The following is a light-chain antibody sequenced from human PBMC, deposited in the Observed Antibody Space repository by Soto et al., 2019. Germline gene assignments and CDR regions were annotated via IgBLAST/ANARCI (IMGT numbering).Light chain of an antibody. J-gene: IGLJ1*01. CDR2: EGI. Sequence: QSALAQPASVSGSPGQSITISCTGTSNTVGGFNVVSWYQQHPGKAPKVITYEGIKRPSGVSNRFSGSNSGSTASLTISGLQAEDEADYYCCSYVGATTYVFGTGTKVTVL. CDR3: CSYVGATTYV. V-gene: IGLV2-23*01. CDR1: SNTVGGFNV.